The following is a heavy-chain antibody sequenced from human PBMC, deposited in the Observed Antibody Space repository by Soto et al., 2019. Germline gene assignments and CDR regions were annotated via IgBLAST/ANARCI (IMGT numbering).Heavy chain of an antibody. CDR3: ARDQESSSWYGAFDI. J-gene: IGHJ3*02. Sequence: PGGSLRLSCAASGFTVSSNYMSWVRQAPGKGLEWVSVTYSDGSTYYADSVKGRFTISRDNSKNTLYLQMNSLRAEDTAVYYCARDQESSSWYGAFDIWGQGTMVTVSS. CDR2: TYSDGST. V-gene: IGHV3-53*01. CDR1: GFTVSSNY. D-gene: IGHD6-13*01.